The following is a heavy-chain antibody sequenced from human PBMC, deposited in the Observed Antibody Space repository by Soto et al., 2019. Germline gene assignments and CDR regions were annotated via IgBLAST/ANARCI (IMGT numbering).Heavy chain of an antibody. J-gene: IGHJ5*02. D-gene: IGHD6-13*01. CDR3: ARDPVDSCSSHARDNGLAP. Sequence: GGSLRLSCAASGFTFSSYSMNWVRQAPGKGMEWVSYISSSSSTIYYADSVKGRFTISRDNAKNSLYLQMNSLRDEDTAVYYCARDPVDSCSSHARDNGLAPRAQGTLVPVSS. CDR2: ISSSSSTI. CDR1: GFTFSSYS. V-gene: IGHV3-48*02.